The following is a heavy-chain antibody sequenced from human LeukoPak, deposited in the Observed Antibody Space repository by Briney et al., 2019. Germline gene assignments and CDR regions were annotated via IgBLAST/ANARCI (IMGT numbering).Heavy chain of an antibody. J-gene: IGHJ6*03. D-gene: IGHD3-16*01. V-gene: IGHV3-49*04. CDR2: IRTEDYDGAT. Sequence: PGGSLRLSCAASGFTFGDYAMXXVXQAPGKGLEXVGFIRTEDYDGATDYGASVKGRFTISRDDSKNIAYLQMNSLNTEDTGIYFCTRIFGYYYFYMDVWGKGTTVIVSS. CDR1: GFTFGDYA. CDR3: TRIFGYYYFYMDV.